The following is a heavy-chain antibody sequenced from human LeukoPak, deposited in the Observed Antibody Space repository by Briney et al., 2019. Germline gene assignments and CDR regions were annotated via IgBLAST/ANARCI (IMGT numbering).Heavy chain of an antibody. Sequence: PGGSLRLSCAASGFNFTGHGIHWVRRVPGKGLDWVAVIWYDGKNKHYADSVKGRFTISRDTSKNTVYLQMNSLRAEDTALYYCARVSDYGNSDYWGQGTLVTVSS. CDR3: ARVSDYGNSDY. CDR2: IWYDGKNK. J-gene: IGHJ4*02. CDR1: GFNFTGHG. D-gene: IGHD4-23*01. V-gene: IGHV3-33*01.